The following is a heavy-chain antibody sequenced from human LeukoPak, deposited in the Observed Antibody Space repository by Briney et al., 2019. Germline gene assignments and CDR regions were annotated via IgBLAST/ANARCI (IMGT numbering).Heavy chain of an antibody. CDR3: AKGGMRGLQLGLYY. CDR2: IWYDGSNK. J-gene: IGHJ4*02. CDR1: GFTFSSYG. D-gene: IGHD5-24*01. Sequence: GRSLRLSCAASGFTFSSYGMHWVRQAPGKGLEWVAVIWYDGSNKYYADSVKGRFTISRDNSKNTLYLQMNSLRAEDTAVYYWAKGGMRGLQLGLYYWGQGTLVTVSS. V-gene: IGHV3-33*06.